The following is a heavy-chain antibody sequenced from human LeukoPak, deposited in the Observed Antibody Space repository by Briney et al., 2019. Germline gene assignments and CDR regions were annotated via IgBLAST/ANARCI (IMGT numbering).Heavy chain of an antibody. V-gene: IGHV3-33*01. CDR1: GFTFSSYG. J-gene: IGHJ3*02. CDR3: ARETYYYDSSTPASRSFDI. D-gene: IGHD3-22*01. Sequence: GGSLRLSCAASGFTFSSYGMHWVRQAPGKGLEGVAVIWYDGSNKYYADSVKGRFTISRDNSKNTLYLQMNSLRAEDTAVYYCARETYYYDSSTPASRSFDIWGQGTMVTVSS. CDR2: IWYDGSNK.